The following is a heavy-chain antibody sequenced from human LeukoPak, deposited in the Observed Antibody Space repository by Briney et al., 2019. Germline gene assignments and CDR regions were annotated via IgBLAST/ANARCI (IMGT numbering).Heavy chain of an antibody. CDR2: ISTTYI. CDR1: GFTFSSYN. CDR3: ARRAMVINDAFDI. D-gene: IGHD5-18*01. J-gene: IGHJ3*02. Sequence: AGGSLRLSCEASGFTFSSYNMNWVRQAPGKGLEWISHISTTYIYYADSVKGRFTISRDNAKNSLYLQMNSLRAEDTAVYYCARRAMVINDAFDIWGQGTMVTVSS. V-gene: IGHV3-21*05.